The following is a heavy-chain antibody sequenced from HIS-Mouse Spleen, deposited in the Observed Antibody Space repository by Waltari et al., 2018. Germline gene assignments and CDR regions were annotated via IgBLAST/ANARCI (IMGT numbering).Heavy chain of an antibody. D-gene: IGHD6-13*01. CDR2: IYYSGGT. V-gene: IGHV4-39*07. CDR1: GGSISSSSYY. CDR3: AREIPYSSSWYDWYFDL. Sequence: QLQLQESGPGLVKPSETLSLTCTVSGGSISSSSYYWGWIRQPPGKGLEWIGSIYYSGGTDYNPSVKSGVTISVDTSKNQCSLKLSSVTAADTAVYYCAREIPYSSSWYDWYFDLWGRGTLVTVSS. J-gene: IGHJ2*01.